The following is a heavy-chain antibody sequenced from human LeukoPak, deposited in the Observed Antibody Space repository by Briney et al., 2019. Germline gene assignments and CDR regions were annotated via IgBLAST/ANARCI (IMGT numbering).Heavy chain of an antibody. CDR3: ARAEINDYNRY. CDR2: IHYSGSA. J-gene: IGHJ4*02. Sequence: SETLSLTCTVSGGPIRTYQWSWIRQPPGKGLEWIGNIHYSGSANYNPSLKSRVIISVDTSKNQFSLKLSPVTAADTALYYCARAEINDYNRYWGQGILVIVSS. CDR1: GGPIRTYQ. D-gene: IGHD4-11*01. V-gene: IGHV4-59*01.